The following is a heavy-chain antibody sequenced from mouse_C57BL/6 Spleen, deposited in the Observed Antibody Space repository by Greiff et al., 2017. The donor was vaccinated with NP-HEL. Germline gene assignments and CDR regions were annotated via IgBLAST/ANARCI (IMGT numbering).Heavy chain of an antibody. J-gene: IGHJ2*01. Sequence: QVQLQQSGPELVKPGASVKISCKASGYSFTSYYIHWVKQRPGQGLEWIGWIYPGSGNTKYNEKFKGKATLTADTSSITAYMQLSSLTSEDSAVYYCARSDGYYVYFDYWGQGTTLTVSS. CDR2: IYPGSGNT. CDR1: GYSFTSYY. D-gene: IGHD2-3*01. CDR3: ARSDGYYVYFDY. V-gene: IGHV1-66*01.